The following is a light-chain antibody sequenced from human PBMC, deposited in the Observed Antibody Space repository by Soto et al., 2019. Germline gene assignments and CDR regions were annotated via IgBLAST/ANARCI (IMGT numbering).Light chain of an antibody. CDR3: SSYKSSATYV. CDR1: NNDIGGYNY. J-gene: IGLJ1*01. Sequence: QSALTQPASVSGSPGQSITISCTGTNNDIGGYNYVSWYQQHPGKAPKLVIYELTNRPSGVSNRFSGSKSGNTASLTISGLQAEDEAHYYCSSYKSSATYVFGTGTKVTVL. V-gene: IGLV2-14*01. CDR2: ELT.